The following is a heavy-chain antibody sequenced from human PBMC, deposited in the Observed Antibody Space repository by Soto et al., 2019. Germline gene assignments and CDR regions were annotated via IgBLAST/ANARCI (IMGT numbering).Heavy chain of an antibody. J-gene: IGHJ4*02. CDR2: ISGSGGST. CDR3: AAHCTNGVCAGFDY. Sequence: GGSLRLSCAASGFTFSSYAMSWVRQAPGKGLEWVSAISGSGGSTYYADSVKGRFTISRDNSKNTLYLQMNSLRAEDTAVYYCAAHCTNGVCAGFDYWGQGTLVTVSS. D-gene: IGHD2-8*01. CDR1: GFTFSSYA. V-gene: IGHV3-23*01.